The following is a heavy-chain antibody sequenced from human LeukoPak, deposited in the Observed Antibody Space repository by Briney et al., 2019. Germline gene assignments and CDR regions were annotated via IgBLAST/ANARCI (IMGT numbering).Heavy chain of an antibody. CDR1: GGSTNSYY. D-gene: IGHD2-2*01. V-gene: IGHV4-4*07. J-gene: IGHJ4*02. Sequence: SETLSLTCSVSGGSTNSYYWSWIRQSGGKGLEWIGRIYSSGSTVYNPSLNSRLTMSIDTSKNQFSLTLKSVTATDTAVYYCGSVKASSTSWTFDQWGQGALVTVSS. CDR3: GSVKASSTSWTFDQ. CDR2: IYSSGST.